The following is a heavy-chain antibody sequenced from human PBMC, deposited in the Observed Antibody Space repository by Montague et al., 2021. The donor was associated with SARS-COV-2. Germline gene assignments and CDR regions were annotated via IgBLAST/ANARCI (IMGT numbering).Heavy chain of an antibody. CDR1: GFLFSSYE. J-gene: IGHJ4*02. V-gene: IGHV3-48*03. CDR3: ARAGEDYYYDSSGFLY. CDR2: ISNSGDTK. D-gene: IGHD3-22*01. Sequence: SLRLSCAASGFLFSSYEMNWVRQAPGKGLEWVSYISNSGDTKYYADSVKGRSTISRDNAKNSLYLQMSSLRAEDTAVYYCARAGEDYYYDSSGFLYWGQGILVTVSS.